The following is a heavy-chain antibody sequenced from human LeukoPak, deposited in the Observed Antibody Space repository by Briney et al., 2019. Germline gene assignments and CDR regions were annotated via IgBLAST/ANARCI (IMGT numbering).Heavy chain of an antibody. J-gene: IGHJ3*02. V-gene: IGHV3-74*01. CDR3: AREVIMVWDALDI. CDR2: INTDGSST. Sequence: GGSLRLSCAASGFTFSSYWMHWVRQAPGKGLVWVSRINTDGSSTTYADSVKGRFTISRDNAKNTVYLQMNGLRAEDTAVYYCAREVIMVWDALDIWGQGTMVTVSS. D-gene: IGHD3-10*01. CDR1: GFTFSSYW.